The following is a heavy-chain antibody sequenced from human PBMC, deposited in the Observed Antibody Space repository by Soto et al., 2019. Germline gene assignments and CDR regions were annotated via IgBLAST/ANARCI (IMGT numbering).Heavy chain of an antibody. Sequence: GESLKISCKGSGYSFTSYWIGWVRQMPGKGLEWMGIIYPGDSDTRYSPSFQGQVTISADKSISTAYLQWSSLKASDTAMYYCARLVHDYGGNRLDYGMDVWGQGTTVTVSS. V-gene: IGHV5-51*01. J-gene: IGHJ6*02. CDR2: IYPGDSDT. D-gene: IGHD4-17*01. CDR1: GYSFTSYW. CDR3: ARLVHDYGGNRLDYGMDV.